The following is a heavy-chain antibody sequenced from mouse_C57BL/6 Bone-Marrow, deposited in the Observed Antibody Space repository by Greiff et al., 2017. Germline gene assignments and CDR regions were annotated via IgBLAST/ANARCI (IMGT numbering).Heavy chain of an antibody. V-gene: IGHV1-81*01. CDR1: GYTFTSYG. CDR3: ARVGGCRAMDY. Sequence: QVQLKQSGAELARPGASVKLSCKASGYTFTSYGISWVKQRTEQGLEWIGEIYPRSGNTYYNEKFKGKATLTADKSSSTAYMELSSLTSEDSAVYFCARVGGCRAMDYGGQGTSVTVAS. J-gene: IGHJ4*01. CDR2: IYPRSGNT.